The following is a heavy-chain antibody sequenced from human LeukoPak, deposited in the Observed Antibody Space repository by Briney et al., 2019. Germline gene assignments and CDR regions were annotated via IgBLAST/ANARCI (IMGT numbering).Heavy chain of an antibody. CDR3: ARGAADDPRYSGSGGFDY. J-gene: IGHJ4*02. D-gene: IGHD6-6*01. Sequence: PSETLSLTCTVSGGSISSYYWSWIRQPPGKGLEWIGYIYYSGSTNYNPSLKSRVTISVDTSKNQFSLKLSSVTAADTAVYYCARGAADDPRYSGSGGFDYWGQGTLVTVSS. CDR2: IYYSGST. V-gene: IGHV4-59*08. CDR1: GGSISSYY.